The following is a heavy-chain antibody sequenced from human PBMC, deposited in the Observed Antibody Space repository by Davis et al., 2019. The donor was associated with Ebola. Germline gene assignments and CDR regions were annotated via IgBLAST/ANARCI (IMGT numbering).Heavy chain of an antibody. CDR1: GYTFTSYY. D-gene: IGHD3-22*01. CDR2: INPSGGST. J-gene: IGHJ3*02. V-gene: IGHV1-46*01. Sequence: ASVKVSCKASGYTFTSYYMHWVRQAPGQGLEWMGIINPSGGSTSYAQKFQGRVTMTRDTSTSTVYMELRSLRSDDTAVYYCARVGSHYYDTLDAFDIWGQGTMVTVSS. CDR3: ARVGSHYYDTLDAFDI.